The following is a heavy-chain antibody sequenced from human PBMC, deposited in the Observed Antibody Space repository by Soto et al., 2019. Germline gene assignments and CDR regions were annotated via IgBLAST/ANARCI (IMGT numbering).Heavy chain of an antibody. CDR2: IYYSGST. CDR1: GGSISSYY. V-gene: IGHV4-59*01. CDR3: ARTYSSTFAFDP. Sequence: SETLSLTCTVSGGSISSYYWSWIRQPPGKGLEWIGYIYYSGSTNYNPSLKSRVTISVDTSKNQFPLKLSSVTAADTAVCYCARTYSSTFAFDPWGQGTLVTVSS. D-gene: IGHD6-13*01. J-gene: IGHJ5*02.